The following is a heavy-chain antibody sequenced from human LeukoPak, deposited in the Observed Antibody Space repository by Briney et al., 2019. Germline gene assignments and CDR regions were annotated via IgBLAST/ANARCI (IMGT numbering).Heavy chain of an antibody. J-gene: IGHJ4*02. CDR3: ASLRERSYYARGFDY. D-gene: IGHD1-26*01. CDR2: IYYSGST. V-gene: IGHV4-39*01. CDR1: GGSISSGPYY. Sequence: PSETLSLTCTVSGGSISSGPYYWGWFPQPPGKGLEWFGSIYYSGSTYYIPSLKSRVTISVDTSKNQFSLKLSSVTAADTAVYYCASLRERSYYARGFDYWGQGTLVPVSS.